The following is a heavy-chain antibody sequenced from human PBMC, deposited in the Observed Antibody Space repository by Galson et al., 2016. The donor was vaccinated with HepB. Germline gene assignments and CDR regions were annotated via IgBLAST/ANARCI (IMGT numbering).Heavy chain of an antibody. CDR1: GYTFTNYW. Sequence: QSGAEVKKPGESLKISCKGSGYTFTNYWIGWVRQMPGKGLEWMGITYPGDSDTRYNPSFQGQVTISAAKSSSTAYRQWRSLKASDTGMYYCARHGGIASAGSGDYNWFGPWGQGTLVTVSS. J-gene: IGHJ5*02. CDR3: ARHGGIASAGSGDYNWFGP. CDR2: TYPGDSDT. V-gene: IGHV5-51*01. D-gene: IGHD6-13*01.